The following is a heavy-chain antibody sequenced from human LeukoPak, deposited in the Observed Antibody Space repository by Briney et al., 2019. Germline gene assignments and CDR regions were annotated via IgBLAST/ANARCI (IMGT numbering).Heavy chain of an antibody. CDR3: AKLADYSGSLNDPKIDY. Sequence: GGSLRLSCAASGFTFSSYGMHWVRQAPGKGLEWVAVISYDGSNKYYADSVKGRFTISRDNSKNTLYLQMNSLRAEDTAVYYCAKLADYSGSLNDPKIDYWGQGTLVTVSS. CDR1: GFTFSSYG. D-gene: IGHD1-26*01. J-gene: IGHJ4*02. V-gene: IGHV3-30*18. CDR2: ISYDGSNK.